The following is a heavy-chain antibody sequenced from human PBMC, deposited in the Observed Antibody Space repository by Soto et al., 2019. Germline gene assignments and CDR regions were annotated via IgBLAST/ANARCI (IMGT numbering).Heavy chain of an antibody. CDR3: AKVAMDTAMVTDYYYYGMDV. V-gene: IGHV3-30*18. CDR1: GFTFSSYG. J-gene: IGHJ6*02. D-gene: IGHD5-18*01. CDR2: ISYDGSNK. Sequence: AGGSLRLSCAAPGFTFSSYGMHWVPQAPGKGVGWGAVISYDGSNKYYADSVKGRFTISRDNSKNTLYLQMNSLRAEDTAVYYCAKVAMDTAMVTDYYYYGMDVWGQGTTVTVSS.